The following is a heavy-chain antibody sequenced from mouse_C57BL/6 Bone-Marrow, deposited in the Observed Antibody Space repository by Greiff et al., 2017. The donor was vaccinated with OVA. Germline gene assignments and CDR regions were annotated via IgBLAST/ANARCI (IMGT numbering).Heavy chain of an antibody. Sequence: EVQLQQSGPVLVKPGASVKMSCKASGYTFTDYYMNWVKQSHGKSLEWIGVINPYNGGTSYNQKFNGKATLTVDKSSSTAYMELNSLTSEDSAVYYCARGIYYDYDGNAMDYWGQGTSVTVSS. CDR1: GYTFTDYY. D-gene: IGHD2-4*01. CDR3: ARGIYYDYDGNAMDY. CDR2: INPYNGGT. V-gene: IGHV1-19*01. J-gene: IGHJ4*01.